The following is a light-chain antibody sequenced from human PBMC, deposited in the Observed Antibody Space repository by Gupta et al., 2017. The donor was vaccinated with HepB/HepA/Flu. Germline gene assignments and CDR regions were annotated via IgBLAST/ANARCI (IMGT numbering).Light chain of an antibody. V-gene: IGKV3-11*01. Sequence: EIVLTQSPATLSLSPRERATLSCRASQSVNNYLVWYQQKAGQAPRLLIYDASNRATGIPARFSGSGSGTDFTLTISSLEPEDFAVYYCQQRYNWWTFGQGTNVEI. CDR2: DAS. CDR3: QQRYNWWT. J-gene: IGKJ1*01. CDR1: QSVNNY.